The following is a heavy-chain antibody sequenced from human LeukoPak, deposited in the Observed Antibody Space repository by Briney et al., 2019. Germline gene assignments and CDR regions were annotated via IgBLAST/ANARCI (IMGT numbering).Heavy chain of an antibody. CDR3: ARDRYCSSTNCYRDFDY. D-gene: IGHD2-2*01. CDR1: GFTFSSYE. CDR2: ISSSGSTI. J-gene: IGHJ4*02. Sequence: GGSLRLSCAASGFTFSSYEMNWVRQAPGKGLEWVSYISSSGSTIYYADSVKGRFTISRDNAKNSLYLQMNSLRAEDTAAYYCARDRYCSSTNCYRDFDYWGQGTLVTVSS. V-gene: IGHV3-48*03.